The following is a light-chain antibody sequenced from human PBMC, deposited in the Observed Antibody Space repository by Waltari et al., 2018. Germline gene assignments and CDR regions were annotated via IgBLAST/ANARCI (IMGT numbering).Light chain of an antibody. V-gene: IGLV3-25*03. Sequence: SYGLTQPPSVSVSPGQTARITCSGDSLPKLYSYWYQQKQGQAPLLLIYKDTERPSGIPERFSGSSSGTTATLTISGVQAEDEADYYCQSADTNFANHFFFGGGTQLTVL. CDR2: KDT. CDR1: SLPKLY. CDR3: QSADTNFANHFF. J-gene: IGLJ2*01.